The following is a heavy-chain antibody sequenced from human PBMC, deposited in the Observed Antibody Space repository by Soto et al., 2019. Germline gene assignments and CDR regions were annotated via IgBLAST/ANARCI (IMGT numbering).Heavy chain of an antibody. D-gene: IGHD4-17*01. CDR1: GGTFSSYA. Sequence: SVKVSCKASGGTFSSYAISWVRRAPGQGLEWMGGIIPIFGTANYAQKFQGRVTITADESTSTAYMELSSLRSEDTAVYYCARDVGMTTVTIGWFDPWGQGTLVTVSS. CDR2: IIPIFGTA. CDR3: ARDVGMTTVTIGWFDP. J-gene: IGHJ5*02. V-gene: IGHV1-69*13.